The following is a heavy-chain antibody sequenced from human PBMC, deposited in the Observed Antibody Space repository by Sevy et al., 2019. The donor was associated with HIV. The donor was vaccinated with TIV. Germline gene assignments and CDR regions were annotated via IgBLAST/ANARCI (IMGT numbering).Heavy chain of an antibody. Sequence: SQTLSLTCAISGDSVSSNSAAWNWIRQSPSRGLEWLGRTYYRSKWYNDYAVSVKSRITIDPDTSKNQFSLHLNSVTPEDTDVYYCARDIGSSLNWFDPWGQGTLVTVSS. V-gene: IGHV6-1*01. D-gene: IGHD6-13*01. CDR3: ARDIGSSLNWFDP. J-gene: IGHJ5*02. CDR2: TYYRSKWYN. CDR1: GDSVSSNSAA.